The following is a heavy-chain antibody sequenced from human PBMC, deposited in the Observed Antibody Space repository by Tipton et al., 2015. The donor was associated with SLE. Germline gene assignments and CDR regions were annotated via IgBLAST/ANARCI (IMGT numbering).Heavy chain of an antibody. CDR2: IYSGGST. Sequence: SLRLSCAASGFTVSTNYMSWVRQAPGKGLEWVSVIYSGGSTSYADFVRGRFTISRDSLKNTVYLQMNSPRAEDTAMYFCARYSGSPTEELDYWGQGTLVTVSS. J-gene: IGHJ4*02. D-gene: IGHD3-22*01. CDR1: GFTVSTNY. V-gene: IGHV3-53*05. CDR3: ARYSGSPTEELDY.